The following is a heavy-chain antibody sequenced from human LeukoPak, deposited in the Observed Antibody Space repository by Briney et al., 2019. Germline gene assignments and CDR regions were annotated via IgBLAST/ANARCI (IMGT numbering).Heavy chain of an antibody. CDR2: INPNSGGT. J-gene: IGHJ6*03. V-gene: IGHV1-2*02. CDR3: ARGGKRAGIDYSYYYYMDV. Sequence: ASVKVSCKAYGHTFTGYYMHWVRQAPGQGLEWMGWINPNSGGTNYAQKFQGRVTMTRDTSISTAYMALSRLRSDDTAVYYCARGGKRAGIDYSYYYYMDVWGKGTTVTISS. D-gene: IGHD6-19*01. CDR1: GHTFTGYY.